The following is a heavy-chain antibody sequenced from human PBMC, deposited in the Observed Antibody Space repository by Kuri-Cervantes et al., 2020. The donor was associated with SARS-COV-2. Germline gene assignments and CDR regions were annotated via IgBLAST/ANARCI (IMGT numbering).Heavy chain of an antibody. CDR3: VRDGDHWNFDY. D-gene: IGHD1-1*01. Sequence: LSLTCAASGFSFSSYWMYWVRQAPGKGLVWVSRINSDGSSTSYADSVKGRFTISRDNAKNMLFLQMNSLRAEDTAVYYCVRDGDHWNFDYWGQGTLVTVSS. CDR1: GFSFSSYW. V-gene: IGHV3-74*01. CDR2: INSDGSST. J-gene: IGHJ4*02.